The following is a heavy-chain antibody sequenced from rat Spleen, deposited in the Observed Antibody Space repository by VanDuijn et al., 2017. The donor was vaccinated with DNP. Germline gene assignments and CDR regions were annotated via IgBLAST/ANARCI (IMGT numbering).Heavy chain of an antibody. CDR2: VWTGGST. V-gene: IGHV2-72*01. Sequence: QVQLEESGPGLMQPSETLSLTCTVSGFSLAVNGGGWVRQSLGKGLVWMGTVWTGGSTNYNSAVQSRLSISRDTSKSQVFFKMNSLQPEDTGTYYCARHSPRRVWGYFDFWGPGILVTVSS. CDR1: GFSLAVNG. CDR3: ARHSPRRVWGYFDF. D-gene: IGHD1-11*01. J-gene: IGHJ1*01.